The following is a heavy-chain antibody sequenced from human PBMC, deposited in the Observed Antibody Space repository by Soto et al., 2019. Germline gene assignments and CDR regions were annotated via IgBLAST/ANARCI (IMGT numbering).Heavy chain of an antibody. V-gene: IGHV1-69*12. CDR3: ARDLGSGYDPGDY. Sequence: QVQLVQSGAEVKKPGSSVKVSCKASGGTYSIYAVSWVRQAPGQGLEWMGGIIPIIGTINYAQRFQGRITITGDESTTTAYMELSSLKSEDTAVDYCARDLGSGYDPGDYWGQGALVTVSS. D-gene: IGHD5-12*01. J-gene: IGHJ4*02. CDR1: GGTYSIYA. CDR2: IIPIIGTI.